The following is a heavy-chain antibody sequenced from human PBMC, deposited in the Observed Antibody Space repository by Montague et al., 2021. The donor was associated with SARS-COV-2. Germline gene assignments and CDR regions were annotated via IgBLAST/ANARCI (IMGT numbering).Heavy chain of an antibody. CDR2: ISHSGGDT. V-gene: IGHV3-23*01. CDR3: ANPIFGTYLADY. D-gene: IGHD3-3*01. Sequence: SLRLYCAASGFTFSNFALSWVRQAPGKGLEWVSGISHSGGDTYYADSVKGRFTISRDNSRNTVYLQINNLRAADTAIYYCANPIFGTYLADYWGQGTLVTVSS. CDR1: GFTFSNFA. J-gene: IGHJ4*02.